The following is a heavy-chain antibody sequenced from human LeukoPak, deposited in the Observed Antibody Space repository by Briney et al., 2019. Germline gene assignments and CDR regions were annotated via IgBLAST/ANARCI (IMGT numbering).Heavy chain of an antibody. CDR2: IIPIFGTA. Sequence: SVKVSCKASGYTFTSYYMHWVRQAPGQGLEWMGGIIPIFGTANYAQKFQGRVTITADESTSTAYMELSSLRSEDTAVYYCARAAKSGVPYNWFDPWGQGTLVTVSS. CDR3: ARAAKSGVPYNWFDP. CDR1: GYTFTSYY. J-gene: IGHJ5*02. V-gene: IGHV1-69*13. D-gene: IGHD2-15*01.